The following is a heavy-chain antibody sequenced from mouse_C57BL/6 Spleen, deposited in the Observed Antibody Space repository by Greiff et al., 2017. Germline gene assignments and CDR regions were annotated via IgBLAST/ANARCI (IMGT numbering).Heavy chain of an antibody. CDR1: GFTFSSYA. CDR2: ISDGGSYT. J-gene: IGHJ3*01. D-gene: IGHD4-1*01. V-gene: IGHV5-4*01. CDR3: ARDEVGRTWFAY. Sequence: EVQGVESGGGLVKPGGSLKLSCAASGFTFSSYAMSWVRQTPEKRLEWVATISDGGSYTYYPDNVKGRFTISRDNAKNNLYLQMSHLKSEDTAMYYCARDEVGRTWFAYWGQGTLVTVSA.